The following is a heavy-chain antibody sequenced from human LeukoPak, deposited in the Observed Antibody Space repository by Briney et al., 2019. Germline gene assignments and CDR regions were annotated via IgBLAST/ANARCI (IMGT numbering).Heavy chain of an antibody. D-gene: IGHD6-19*01. CDR3: ARAQTGSAGPLSIAVAGIDDY. V-gene: IGHV1-46*01. J-gene: IGHJ4*02. Sequence: ASVTVACKACGYTFTSYYMHWVRQAPGQGFEWVGIINPSGGSTSYAQMFQGRVTMTRDTSTSTVYMELSSLRSEYTAVYYCARAQTGSAGPLSIAVAGIDDYWGQGTLLTVSS. CDR1: GYTFTSYY. CDR2: INPSGGST.